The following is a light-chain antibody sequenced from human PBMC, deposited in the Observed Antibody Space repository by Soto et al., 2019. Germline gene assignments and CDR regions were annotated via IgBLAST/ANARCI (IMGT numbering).Light chain of an antibody. CDR2: DVS. CDR1: SSDVGGYNY. Sequence: QSALTQPASVSGSPGQSITISCTGTSSDVGGYNYVSWYQQHPGKAPKLMIYDVSNRPSGVSNRFSGSKSGNTASLTISWLQAEDEAAYYCSSYTSSSTVVFGGGTQVTVL. V-gene: IGLV2-14*01. CDR3: SSYTSSSTVV. J-gene: IGLJ2*01.